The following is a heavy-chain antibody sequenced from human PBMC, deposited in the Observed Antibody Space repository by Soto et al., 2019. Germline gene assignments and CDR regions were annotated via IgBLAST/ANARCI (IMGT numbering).Heavy chain of an antibody. CDR2: IKTKTDGGTT. CDR3: TTERCTGTNCYVKNAFDS. Sequence: GGSLRLSCAASGFTFNDAWMTWVRQAPGKGLEWVGRIKTKTDGGTTDYAAPVKGRFTISRDDSKNTVYLQMNSLKIEDAGVYYCTTERCTGTNCYVKNAFDSWGQGTMVTVSS. D-gene: IGHD2-2*01. J-gene: IGHJ3*02. V-gene: IGHV3-15*01. CDR1: GFTFNDAW.